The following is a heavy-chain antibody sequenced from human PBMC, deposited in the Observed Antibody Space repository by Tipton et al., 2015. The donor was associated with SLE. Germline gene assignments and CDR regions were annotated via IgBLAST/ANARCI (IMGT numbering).Heavy chain of an antibody. J-gene: IGHJ2*01. CDR1: SDSMSSYY. CDR3: GRHRRSVNLPDGYFDL. CDR2: IYYSGII. V-gene: IGHV4-59*08. Sequence: TLSLTCTVSSDSMSSYYWSWIRQPPGKGLEWIGYIYYSGIISYNPSLKSRVTISVDTSKNQFSLKLSSVTAADTAVYYCGRHRRSVNLPDGYFDLWGRGTLVTVSS. D-gene: IGHD1-14*01.